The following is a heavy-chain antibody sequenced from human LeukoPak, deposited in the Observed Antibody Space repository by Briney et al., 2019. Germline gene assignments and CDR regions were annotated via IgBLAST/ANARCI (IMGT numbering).Heavy chain of an antibody. CDR3: TKAPVRSCTGTFCYPFDY. J-gene: IGHJ4*02. CDR2: TVGGRPDT. CDR1: GFTFINYA. Sequence: PGGSLRLSCAASGFTFINYAMSWVRQTPGKGLEWVSATVGGRPDTYHADSVRGRFTVSRDNSMNTLYLQMNSLGVEDTAVYYCTKAPVRSCTGTFCYPFDYWGQGILVTVSS. V-gene: IGHV3-23*01. D-gene: IGHD2-8*02.